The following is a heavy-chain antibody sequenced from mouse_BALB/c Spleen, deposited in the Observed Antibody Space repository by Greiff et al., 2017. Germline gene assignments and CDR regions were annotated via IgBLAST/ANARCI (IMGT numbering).Heavy chain of an antibody. J-gene: IGHJ4*01. CDR2: IWSGGST. CDR3: ARCWDGGYYAMDY. Sequence: QVQLQQSGPGLVQPSQSLSITCTVSGFSLTSYGVHWVRQSPGKGLEWLGVIWSGGSTDYNAAFISRLSISKDNSKSQVFFKMNSLQANDTAIYYCARCWDGGYYAMDYWGQGTSVTVSS. V-gene: IGHV2-2*02. D-gene: IGHD4-1*01. CDR1: GFSLTSYG.